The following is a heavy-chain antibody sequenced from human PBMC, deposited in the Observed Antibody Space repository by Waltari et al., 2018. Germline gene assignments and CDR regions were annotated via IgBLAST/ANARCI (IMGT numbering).Heavy chain of an antibody. D-gene: IGHD6-19*01. V-gene: IGHV4-34*01. J-gene: IGHJ5*02. CDR3: ARGPLSYSSGWLTP. Sequence: QVQLQQWGAGLLKPPETLSLTCAVYGGSFSGYYWSWIRQPPGKGLEWIGENNHSGSTNYNPSLKSRVTISVDTSKNQFSLKLSSVTAADTAVYYCARGPLSYSSGWLTPWGQGTLVTVSS. CDR1: GGSFSGYY. CDR2: NNHSGST.